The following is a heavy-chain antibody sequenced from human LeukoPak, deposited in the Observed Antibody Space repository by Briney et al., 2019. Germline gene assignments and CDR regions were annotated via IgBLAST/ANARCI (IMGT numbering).Heavy chain of an antibody. CDR3: ARERLQSSSLEDYYYCYMDV. D-gene: IGHD6-6*01. J-gene: IGHJ6*03. V-gene: IGHV1-69*06. Sequence: GASVKVSCKASGGTFSSYAISWVRQAPGQGLEWMGGIIPIFGTANYAQKFQGRVTITADKSTSTAYMELSSLRSEDTAVYYCARERLQSSSLEDYYYCYMDVWGKGTTVTVSS. CDR2: IIPIFGTA. CDR1: GGTFSSYA.